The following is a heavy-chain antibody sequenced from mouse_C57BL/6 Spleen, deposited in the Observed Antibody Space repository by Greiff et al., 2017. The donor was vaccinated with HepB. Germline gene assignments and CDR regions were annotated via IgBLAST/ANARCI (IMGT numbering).Heavy chain of an antibody. V-gene: IGHV5-6*01. CDR3: ARPGAGAMDY. J-gene: IGHJ4*01. CDR2: ICSGGSYT. Sequence: EVKVVESGGDLVKPGGSLKLSCAASGFTFSSYGMSWVRQTPDKRLEWVATICSGGSYTYYPDSVKGRFTLSRDNAKNTLYLQMSSLKSEDTAMYYCARPGAGAMDYWGQGTSVTVSS. CDR1: GFTFSSYG.